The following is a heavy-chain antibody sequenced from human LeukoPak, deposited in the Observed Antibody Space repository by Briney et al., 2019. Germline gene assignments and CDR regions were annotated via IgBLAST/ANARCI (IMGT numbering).Heavy chain of an antibody. CDR2: LYHSGGT. Sequence: LRLSCAASGFTFSDYYMSWVRQAPGKGLEWIGNLYHSGGTYYNPSLKSRVTISVDTSKNQFSLKLTSVTAADTAVYYCAKVLTGTTDYWGQGILVTVSS. CDR1: GFTFSDYY. D-gene: IGHD1-20*01. V-gene: IGHV4-34*01. J-gene: IGHJ4*02. CDR3: AKVLTGTTDY.